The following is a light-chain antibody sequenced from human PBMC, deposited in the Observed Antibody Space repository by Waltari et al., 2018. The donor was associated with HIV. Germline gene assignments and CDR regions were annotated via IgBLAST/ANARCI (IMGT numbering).Light chain of an antibody. CDR1: QSVLYSSNNKNY. CDR2: WSS. Sequence: DIVMTQSPDSLVVSLGEMATITCKSSQSVLYSSNNKNYLAWYQQKPGQPPKLLIYWSSTRESGVPDRFSGSGSGTDFTLTISSLQAEDVAVYYCQQYYSTPRTFGQGTKLEIK. V-gene: IGKV4-1*01. J-gene: IGKJ2*01. CDR3: QQYYSTPRT.